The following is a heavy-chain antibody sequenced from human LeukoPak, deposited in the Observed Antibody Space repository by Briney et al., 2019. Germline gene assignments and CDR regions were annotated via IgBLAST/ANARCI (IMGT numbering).Heavy chain of an antibody. V-gene: IGHV4-61*02. CDR3: ARVGVDYSGNIIKYFYDY. J-gene: IGHJ4*02. CDR1: GGSISNGGYY. D-gene: IGHD4-23*01. CDR2: IYSSGGT. Sequence: SQTLSLTCTVSGGSISNGGYYWSWIRQPAGKGLEWIGRIYSSGGTNYNPSLKSRVTISVDTSKNQFSLKLSSVTAADTAVYYCARVGVDYSGNIIKYFYDYWGPGTLVTVSS.